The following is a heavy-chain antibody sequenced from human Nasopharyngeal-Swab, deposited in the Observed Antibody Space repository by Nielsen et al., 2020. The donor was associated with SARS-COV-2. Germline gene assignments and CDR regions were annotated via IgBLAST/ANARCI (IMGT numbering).Heavy chain of an antibody. J-gene: IGHJ4*02. CDR3: ARGTVGVTFDY. V-gene: IGHV4-39*07. D-gene: IGHD1-26*01. CDR2: IYSSGST. CDR1: GGSITSSSYY. Sequence: GSLRLSCTVSGGSITSSSYYWVWIRQPPGKGLEWIGTIYSSGSTLYNPPLKTRVILSLGTSKNQFSLKLTSVTAADTAVYYCARGTVGVTFDYWGQGTLVTVSS.